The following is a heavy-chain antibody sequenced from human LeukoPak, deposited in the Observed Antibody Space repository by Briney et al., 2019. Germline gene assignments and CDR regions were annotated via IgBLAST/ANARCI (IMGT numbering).Heavy chain of an antibody. CDR2: ISSSSSYI. D-gene: IGHD5-12*01. Sequence: GGSLRLSCAASGFTFSSYSTNWVRQAPGKGLEWVSSISSSSSYIYYADPVKGRFTISRDNAKNSLYLQMNSLRAEDTAVYYCARGREDIVATSNFDYWGQGTLVTVSS. V-gene: IGHV3-21*01. CDR3: ARGREDIVATSNFDY. CDR1: GFTFSSYS. J-gene: IGHJ4*02.